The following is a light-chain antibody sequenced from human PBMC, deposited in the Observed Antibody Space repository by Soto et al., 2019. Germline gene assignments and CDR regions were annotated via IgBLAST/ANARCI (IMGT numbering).Light chain of an antibody. V-gene: IGKV1-39*01. CDR2: GAS. CDR3: QQSHSTPPA. CDR1: QSIDTC. Sequence: DIQMTQSPSSLSASVGDRVTITCRASQSIDTCLNWYQHKPGKAPKLLIYGASSLQGGVPSRFSGSGSGTEFTLTISSLQPEDFATYYCQQSHSTPPAFGLGTKVEIK. J-gene: IGKJ1*01.